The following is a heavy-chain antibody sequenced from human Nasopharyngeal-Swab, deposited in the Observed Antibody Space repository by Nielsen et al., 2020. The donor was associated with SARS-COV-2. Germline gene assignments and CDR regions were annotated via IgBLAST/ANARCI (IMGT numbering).Heavy chain of an antibody. D-gene: IGHD4-17*01. CDR3: ARDAPAHYGAFY. Sequence: GESLKISCAASGFTFSSFGMHWVRQPPGKGLEWVAFIAHDASNEYYGDSVKGRFSISRDSSKNTLYLQMDSLRGEDTAVYYCARDAPAHYGAFYWGRGTLVTVSS. J-gene: IGHJ4*02. CDR1: GFTFSSFG. CDR2: IAHDASNE. V-gene: IGHV3-30*03.